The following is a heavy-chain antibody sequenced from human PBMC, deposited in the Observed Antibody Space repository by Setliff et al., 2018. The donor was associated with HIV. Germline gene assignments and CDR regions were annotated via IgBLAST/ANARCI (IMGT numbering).Heavy chain of an antibody. D-gene: IGHD6-13*01. J-gene: IGHJ6*02. Sequence: GGSLRLSCAASGFTFSSYGMHWVRQAPGKGLEWVAFIRYDGSNKYYADSVKGRFTISRDNSKNTLYLQMNSLRAEDTAVYYCAKEDSSSCYDYYYYGMDVWGQGTTVTVSS. V-gene: IGHV3-30*02. CDR3: AKEDSSSCYDYYYYGMDV. CDR1: GFTFSSYG. CDR2: IRYDGSNK.